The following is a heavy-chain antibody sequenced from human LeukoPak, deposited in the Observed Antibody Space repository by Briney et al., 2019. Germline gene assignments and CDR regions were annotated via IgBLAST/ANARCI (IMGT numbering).Heavy chain of an antibody. CDR2: ISYDGSNK. D-gene: IGHD5-12*01. CDR3: ATYSGYDRIFDY. CDR1: GFTFSSYA. V-gene: IGHV3-30-3*01. J-gene: IGHJ4*02. Sequence: QPGGSLRLSCAASGFTFSSYAMHWVRQAPGKGLEWVAVISYDGSNKYYADSVKGRFTISRDNSKNTLYLQMNSLRAEDTAVYYCATYSGYDRIFDYWGQGTLVTVSS.